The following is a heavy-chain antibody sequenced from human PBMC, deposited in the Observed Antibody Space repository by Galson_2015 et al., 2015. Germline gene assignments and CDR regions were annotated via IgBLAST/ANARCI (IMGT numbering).Heavy chain of an antibody. CDR2: INSASGNL. CDR3: TRDAEGDLDFDY. J-gene: IGHJ4*02. V-gene: IGHV3-48*02. Sequence: SLRLSCAASGFTFSQFGMTWVRQSPGKGLEWVSHINSASGNLFYADSVKGRFTISRDNAKDSVHLQMNNLRDEDTAVYYCTRDAEGDLDFDYWGQGTLVTVSS. D-gene: IGHD2-21*02. CDR1: GFTFSQFG.